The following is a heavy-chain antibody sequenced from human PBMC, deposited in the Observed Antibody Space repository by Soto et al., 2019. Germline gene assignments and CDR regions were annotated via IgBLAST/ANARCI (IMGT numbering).Heavy chain of an antibody. D-gene: IGHD3-3*01. V-gene: IGHV3-30*18. CDR2: ISYDGSNK. J-gene: IGHJ5*02. CDR3: AKDRSGGVTSRDYDFWSGHALDP. CDR1: GFTFSSYG. Sequence: ESGGGVVQPGRSLRLSCAASGFTFSSYGMHWVRQAPGKGLEWVAVISYDGSNKYYADSVKGRFTISRDNSKNTLYLQMNSLRAEDTAVYYCAKDRSGGVTSRDYDFWSGHALDPWGQGTLVTVSS.